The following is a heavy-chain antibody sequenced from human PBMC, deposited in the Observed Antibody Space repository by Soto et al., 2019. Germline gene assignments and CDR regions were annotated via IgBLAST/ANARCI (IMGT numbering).Heavy chain of an antibody. D-gene: IGHD2-2*01. CDR3: AKDTCSSTYCYFDY. CDR2: IYYSGST. Sequence: PSETLSLTCTVSGGSISSGGYYWSWIRQHPGKGLEWIGYIYYSGSTYYNPSLKSRVTISVDTSKNQFSLKLSSVTAADTAFYYCAKDTCSSTYCYFDYWGQGTLVTVSS. J-gene: IGHJ4*02. V-gene: IGHV4-31*03. CDR1: GGSISSGGYY.